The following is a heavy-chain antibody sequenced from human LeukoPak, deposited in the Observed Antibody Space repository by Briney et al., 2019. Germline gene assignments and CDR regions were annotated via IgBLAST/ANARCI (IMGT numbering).Heavy chain of an antibody. Sequence: GGSLRLSCAASGFTFRSYEMNWVRQAPGKGLEWVSYISIISSSGSTIYYADSVKGRFTISRDNSKNTLYLQMNSLRVEDTAVYYCAKDWGYTTMVSYYFDYWGQGALVTVSS. D-gene: IGHD5-18*01. J-gene: IGHJ4*02. V-gene: IGHV3-48*03. CDR1: GFTFRSYE. CDR3: AKDWGYTTMVSYYFDY. CDR2: ISIISSSGSTI.